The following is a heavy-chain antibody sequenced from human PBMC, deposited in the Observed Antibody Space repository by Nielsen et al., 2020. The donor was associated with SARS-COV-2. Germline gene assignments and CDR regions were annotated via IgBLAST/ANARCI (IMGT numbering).Heavy chain of an antibody. V-gene: IGHV3-20*04. CDR3: AKVRKDCSGGSCYWGNYNYGMDV. D-gene: IGHD2-15*01. CDR1: GFTFDDYG. Sequence: GGSLRLSCAASGFTFDDYGMSWVRQAPGKGLEWVSGINWNGGSTGYADSVKGRFTISRDNSKNTLYLQMNSLRAEDTAVYYCAKVRKDCSGGSCYWGNYNYGMDVWGQGTTVTVSS. CDR2: INWNGGST. J-gene: IGHJ6*02.